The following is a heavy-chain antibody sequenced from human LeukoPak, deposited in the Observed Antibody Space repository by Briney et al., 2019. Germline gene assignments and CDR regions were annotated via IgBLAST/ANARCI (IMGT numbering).Heavy chain of an antibody. J-gene: IGHJ4*02. V-gene: IGHV3-30*03. CDR1: GFTFSSYV. CDR2: ISYDGNNK. CDR3: AREAWGTVTDY. D-gene: IGHD4-17*01. Sequence: GRSLRLSCAASGFTFSSYVMHWVRQAPGKGLEWVAGISYDGNNKYYAESVKGRFTISRDNAKNSLYLQMNSLRAEDTAVYYCAREAWGTVTDYWGLGTLVTVSS.